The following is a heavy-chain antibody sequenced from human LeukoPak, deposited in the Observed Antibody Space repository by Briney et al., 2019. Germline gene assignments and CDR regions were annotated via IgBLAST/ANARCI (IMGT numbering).Heavy chain of an antibody. V-gene: IGHV4-59*02. Sequence: SETLSLTCVVSGGSVSDYYWGWIRQPPGRGLEWIGYVYYSGSTNYNPSLKSRITISVDTSRNQFSLQLSSVTAADTAVYYCARIHRYCSGGACYVLDNWGQGTLVAVSS. J-gene: IGHJ4*02. D-gene: IGHD2-15*01. CDR3: ARIHRYCSGGACYVLDN. CDR2: VYYSGST. CDR1: GGSVSDYY.